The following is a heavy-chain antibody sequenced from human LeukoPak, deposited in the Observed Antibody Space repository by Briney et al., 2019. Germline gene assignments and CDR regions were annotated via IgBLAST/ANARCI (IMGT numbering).Heavy chain of an antibody. J-gene: IGHJ4*02. V-gene: IGHV3-21*01. CDR3: VRDDYGDYVSLYY. CDR2: ISSSSSYI. D-gene: IGHD4-17*01. Sequence: PGGSLRLSCAASGFTFSSYSMNWVRQAPGKGLEWVSSISSSSSYIYYADSVKGRFTISRDNAKNSLYLQMNSLRAEDTAVYYCVRDDYGDYVSLYYWGQGTLVTVSS. CDR1: GFTFSSYS.